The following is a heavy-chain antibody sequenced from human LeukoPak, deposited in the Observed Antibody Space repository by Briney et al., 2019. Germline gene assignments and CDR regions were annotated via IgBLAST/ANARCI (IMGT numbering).Heavy chain of an antibody. D-gene: IGHD6-13*01. V-gene: IGHV1-69*01. CDR1: GGTFRTYA. CDR3: ASSDESSSLRYYYYMDV. J-gene: IGHJ6*03. CDR2: IIPIFGTA. Sequence: SVKVSCKAAGGTFRTYAISWVRQAPGQGLEWMGGIIPIFGTANYAQKFQGRVTITADESTSTAYMELSSLRSEDMAVYYCASSDESSSLRYYYYMDVWGKGTTVTVSS.